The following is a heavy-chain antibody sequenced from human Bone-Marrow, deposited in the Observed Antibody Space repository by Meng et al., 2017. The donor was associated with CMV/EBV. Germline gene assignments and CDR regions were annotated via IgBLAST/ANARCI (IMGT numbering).Heavy chain of an antibody. CDR3: AHSGQIAARPNWFDP. CDR2: IYWNDDK. V-gene: IGHV2-5*01. Sequence: SGPTLVKPTQTLTLTCSFSGFSLTTSGAGVGWIRQPPGKALEWLALIYWNDDKRYSPSLKSRLTITKDTSKNQVVLTMTNMDPVDTATYYCAHSGQIAARPNWFDPWGQGTLVTVSS. J-gene: IGHJ5*02. CDR1: GFSLTTSGAG. D-gene: IGHD6-6*01.